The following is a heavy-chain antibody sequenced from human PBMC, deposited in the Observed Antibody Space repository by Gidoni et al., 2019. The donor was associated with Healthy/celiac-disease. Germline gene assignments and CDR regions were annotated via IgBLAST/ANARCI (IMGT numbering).Heavy chain of an antibody. CDR3: ASSYYDFWSGYRPYYYYGMDV. J-gene: IGHJ6*02. V-gene: IGHV1-3*01. Sequence: QVQLVQSGAEVKKPGASVKVSCKASGYTFTSYAMHWVRQAPGQRFEWMGWINAGNGNTKYSQKFQGRVTITRDTSASTAYMELSSLRSEDTAVYYCASSYYDFWSGYRPYYYYGMDVWGQGTTVTVSS. D-gene: IGHD3-3*01. CDR2: INAGNGNT. CDR1: GYTFTSYA.